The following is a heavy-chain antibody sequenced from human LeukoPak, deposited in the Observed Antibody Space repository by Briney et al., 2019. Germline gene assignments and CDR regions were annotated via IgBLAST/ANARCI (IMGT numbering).Heavy chain of an antibody. CDR1: GGSISSYY. V-gene: IGHV4-59*08. CDR3: ARWDDSAWGFGN. D-gene: IGHD6-19*01. CDR2: ISHSGTT. Sequence: SETLSLTCTVSGGSISSYYWSWIRQSPGKGLEWVGYISHSGTTSYNPSLKSRVTISVDTSKNQLSLKLTSVTAADTAVYYCARWDDSAWGFGNWGPGTLVTVSS. J-gene: IGHJ4*02.